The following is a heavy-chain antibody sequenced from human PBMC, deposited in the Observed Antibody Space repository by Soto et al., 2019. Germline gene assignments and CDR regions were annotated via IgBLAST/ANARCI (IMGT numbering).Heavy chain of an antibody. CDR3: ARDIMLVGATSYHYYGMDV. D-gene: IGHD1-26*01. CDR2: IIPIFGTA. CDR1: GGTFSSYA. V-gene: IGHV1-69*01. Sequence: QVQLVQSGAEVKKPGSSVKVSCKASGGTFSSYAISWVRQAPGQGLEWMGGIIPIFGTANYAQKFQGRVTITADESTSTVYMELSRLRSEDTAVYYCARDIMLVGATSYHYYGMDVWVQGPTVTVSS. J-gene: IGHJ6*02.